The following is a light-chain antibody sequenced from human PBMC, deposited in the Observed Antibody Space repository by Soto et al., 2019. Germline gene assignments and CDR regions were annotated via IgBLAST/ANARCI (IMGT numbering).Light chain of an antibody. CDR1: QGLGTN. J-gene: IGKJ1*01. CDR3: QQYNSYST. V-gene: IGKV3-15*01. CDR2: AAS. Sequence: EVVTTQSPATLSLSPGERATLSCRASQGLGTNLAWYQQKPGQAPRLLIYAASTRATGVPGRFSGSGSGTEFTLTISSMQPDDFATYYCQQYNSYSTFGQGTKVDIK.